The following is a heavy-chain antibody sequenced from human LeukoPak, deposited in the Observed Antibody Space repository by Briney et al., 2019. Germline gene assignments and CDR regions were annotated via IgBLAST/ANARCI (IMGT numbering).Heavy chain of an antibody. Sequence: PGGSLRLSCAASGFTFSSYAMHWVRQAPGKGLEWVAVISYDGSNKYYADSVKGRFTISRDNSKNTLYLQMNSLRAEDTAVYYCAREGVTAELDYWGQGTLVTVSS. J-gene: IGHJ4*02. CDR2: ISYDGSNK. D-gene: IGHD5-18*01. V-gene: IGHV3-30-3*01. CDR3: AREGVTAELDY. CDR1: GFTFSSYA.